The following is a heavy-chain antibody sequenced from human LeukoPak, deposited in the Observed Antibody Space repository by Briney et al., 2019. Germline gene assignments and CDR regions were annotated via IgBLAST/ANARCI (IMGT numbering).Heavy chain of an antibody. J-gene: IGHJ6*02. CDR2: LNSSGGST. Sequence: ASVKVSCKTSGYIFTDYYIHWVRQAPGQGLEWMGILNSSGGSTTYAQKFQGRITMTRDASTSTVYMELRSLRSEDTAVYYCARERGIAVAGPYYYYGMDVWGQGTTVTVSS. CDR1: GYIFTDYY. CDR3: ARERGIAVAGPYYYYGMDV. D-gene: IGHD6-19*01. V-gene: IGHV1-46*01.